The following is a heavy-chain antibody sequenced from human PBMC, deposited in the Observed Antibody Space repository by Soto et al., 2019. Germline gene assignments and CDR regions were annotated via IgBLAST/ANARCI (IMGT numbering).Heavy chain of an antibody. CDR1: GGTFSSYA. D-gene: IGHD6-13*01. CDR3: ARGGYSSTWSNLLDRSGLDV. CDR2: IVPLFRTT. Sequence: QVQLVQSGAEAKKPGSSVKVSCKTSGGTFSSYAISWVRQAPGQGLEWMGGIVPLFRTTNYAQKFQGRGTITADTSTYNVYMELSGLSSGGTAVYYCARGGYSSTWSNLLDRSGLDVW. J-gene: IGHJ6*01. V-gene: IGHV1-69*06.